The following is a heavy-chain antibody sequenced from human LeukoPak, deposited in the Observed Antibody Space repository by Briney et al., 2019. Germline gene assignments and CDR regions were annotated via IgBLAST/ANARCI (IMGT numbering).Heavy chain of an antibody. V-gene: IGHV3-23*01. J-gene: IGHJ4*02. CDR2: IIGSVHST. Sequence: GGSLRLSCAASGFTLTSYAMSWVRQAPGQGLEWVSAIIGSVHSTYYADSVKGRFTISRDNSKNTLYLQINSLRAEDTAVYYWAKHSYDSSGYYSIDYWGQGTLVTVFS. CDR1: GFTLTSYA. CDR3: AKHSYDSSGYYSIDY. D-gene: IGHD3-22*01.